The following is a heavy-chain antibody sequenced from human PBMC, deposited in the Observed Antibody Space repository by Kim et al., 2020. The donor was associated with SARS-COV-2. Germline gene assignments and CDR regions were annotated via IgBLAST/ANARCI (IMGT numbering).Heavy chain of an antibody. J-gene: IGHJ3*01. CDR1: GFSFSSYG. D-gene: IGHD3-10*01. Sequence: GGSLRLSCAASGFSFSSYGMDWVRQAPGKGLEWVAVIAYDGSDKYYGDSVKGRFTISRDNSKNTLYLQMNSLRVEDTAVYYCAKIRNYYGLGSYHNDAFDFWGQGTMVTVSS. V-gene: IGHV3-30*18. CDR3: AKIRNYYGLGSYHNDAFDF. CDR2: IAYDGSDK.